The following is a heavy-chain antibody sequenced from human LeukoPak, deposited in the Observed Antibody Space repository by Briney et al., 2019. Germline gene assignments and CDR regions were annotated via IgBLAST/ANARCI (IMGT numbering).Heavy chain of an antibody. CDR2: INPNSGGT. J-gene: IGHJ1*01. D-gene: IGHD5-18*01. CDR1: GYTFTGYY. V-gene: IGHV1-2*02. CDR3: ARGGYSYGLGAEYFQH. Sequence: ASVKVSCKASGYTFTGYYMHWVRQAPGQGLEWMGWINPNSGGTNYAQRFQGRVTTTRDTSISTAYMELSRLRSDDTAVYYCARGGYSYGLGAEYFQHWGQGTLVTVSS.